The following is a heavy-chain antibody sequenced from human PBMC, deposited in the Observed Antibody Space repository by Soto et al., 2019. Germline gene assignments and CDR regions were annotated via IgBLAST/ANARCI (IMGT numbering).Heavy chain of an antibody. D-gene: IGHD6-19*01. CDR2: ISGSGGST. CDR1: GSTFSRYA. V-gene: IGHV3-23*01. J-gene: IGHJ3*01. Sequence: EVQLLESGGDLVQPGGSLRLSCAASGSTFSRYAMSWVRQAPGKGLEWVSVISGSGGSTFYADSVKGRFTISRDKSKNTLHLQMNSLRAEDTALYFCAKMSDGWYGAFHVWGQGTMVTVSS. CDR3: AKMSDGWYGAFHV.